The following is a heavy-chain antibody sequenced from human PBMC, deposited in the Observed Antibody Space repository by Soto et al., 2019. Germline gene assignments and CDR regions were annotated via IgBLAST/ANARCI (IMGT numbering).Heavy chain of an antibody. D-gene: IGHD2-2*01. CDR2: ISWNSGSI. J-gene: IGHJ6*02. Sequence: GGSLRLSCAASGFTFDDYAMHWVRQAPGKGLEWVSGISWNSGSIGYADSVKGRFTISRDNAKNSLYLQMNSLRAEDTALYYCAKAHVVPAAYYGMDVWGQGTTVTVSS. V-gene: IGHV3-9*01. CDR3: AKAHVVPAAYYGMDV. CDR1: GFTFDDYA.